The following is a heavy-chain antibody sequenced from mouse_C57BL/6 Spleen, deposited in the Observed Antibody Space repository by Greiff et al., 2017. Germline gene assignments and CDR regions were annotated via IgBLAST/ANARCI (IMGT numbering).Heavy chain of an antibody. CDR2: ITPNNGGT. CDR3: ARGGFITTVVEAY. Sequence: EVQLQQSGPELVKPGASVKISCKASGSTFTDYYMNWVKQSHGTSLEWIGDITPNNGGTSYNQKFKGKATLTVDKSASPAYMELRSLTSEDSAVYYCARGGFITTVVEAYWGQGTLVTVSA. J-gene: IGHJ3*01. D-gene: IGHD1-1*01. CDR1: GSTFTDYY. V-gene: IGHV1-26*01.